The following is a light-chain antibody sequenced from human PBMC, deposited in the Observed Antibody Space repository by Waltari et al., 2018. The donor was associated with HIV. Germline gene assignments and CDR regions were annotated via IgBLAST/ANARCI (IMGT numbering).Light chain of an antibody. CDR3: ASHAGSKDV. CDR1: SSDVGAYNY. Sequence: QSALTQPPSASGSPGQSVTISCNGTSSDVGAYNYVSWFPQHPGKAPKLMIYDVTKRPSGVPDRFSGSKSGNTASLTVSGLQAEDEADYYCASHAGSKDVFGGGTRLTVL. J-gene: IGLJ2*01. CDR2: DVT. V-gene: IGLV2-8*01.